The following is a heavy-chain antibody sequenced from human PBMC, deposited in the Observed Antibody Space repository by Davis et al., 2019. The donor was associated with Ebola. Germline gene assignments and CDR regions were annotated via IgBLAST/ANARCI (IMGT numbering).Heavy chain of an antibody. D-gene: IGHD3-22*01. V-gene: IGHV3-23*01. CDR1: GFVFSSYV. J-gene: IGHJ4*02. Sequence: GESLKISCAASGFVFSSYVMSWVRRAPGKGLEWVSTLGLSADTYYADSVKGRFTISRDNSKNTLYLQMNSLRAEDTAVYYCAKVYESNYYDSSGYYYGVARYFDYWGQGTLVTVSS. CDR2: LGLSADT. CDR3: AKVYESNYYDSSGYYYGVARYFDY.